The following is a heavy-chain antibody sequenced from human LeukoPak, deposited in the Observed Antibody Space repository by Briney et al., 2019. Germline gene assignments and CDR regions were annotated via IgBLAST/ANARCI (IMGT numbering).Heavy chain of an antibody. V-gene: IGHV3-30*02. CDR1: GSTLSAIA. D-gene: IGHD6-13*01. CDR3: AKDGIWFRYSSSWYYYYYMDV. Sequence: GGPLSLPWAALGSTLSAIALTWSRQAQGKGLEGGAFFRKVGGKKYYADSVKGRFTISRDNSKNTLYLQMNSLRAEDTAVYYCAKDGIWFRYSSSWYYYYYMDVWGKGTTVTISS. CDR2: FRKVGGKK. J-gene: IGHJ6*03.